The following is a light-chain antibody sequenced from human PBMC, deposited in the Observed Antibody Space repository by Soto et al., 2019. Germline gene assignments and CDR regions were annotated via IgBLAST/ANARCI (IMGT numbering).Light chain of an antibody. CDR1: SSNIGSNT. V-gene: IGLV1-44*01. CDR2: SNN. Sequence: QAVVTQPPSASGTPGQRVTISCSGSSSNIGSNTVNWYQQLPGTAPKLLIYSNNQRPSGVPDRFSGSKSGTSASLAISGLQSEDEADYYCAAWDDSLKVVFGTGTKVTVL. CDR3: AAWDDSLKVV. J-gene: IGLJ1*01.